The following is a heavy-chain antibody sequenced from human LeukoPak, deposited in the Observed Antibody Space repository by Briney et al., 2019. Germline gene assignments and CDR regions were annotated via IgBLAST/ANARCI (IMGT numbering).Heavy chain of an antibody. CDR1: GNSVSGGSAG. Sequence: SQTLSLTCAISGNSVSGGSAGWNWIRQSPSRGLEWLGRIYYRSKWYSDYAISVKSRITINPDTSRNQFSLQLNSVTHDDTAVYYCTGGGLVRGSLHWFDPWGQGTLVTVSS. D-gene: IGHD3-10*01. CDR2: IYYRSKWYS. V-gene: IGHV6-1*01. CDR3: TGGGLVRGSLHWFDP. J-gene: IGHJ5*02.